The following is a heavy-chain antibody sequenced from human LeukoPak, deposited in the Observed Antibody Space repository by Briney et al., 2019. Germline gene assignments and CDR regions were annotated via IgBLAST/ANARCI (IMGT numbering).Heavy chain of an antibody. D-gene: IGHD6-19*01. CDR1: GGSFSGYY. J-gene: IGHJ4*02. CDR3: ARTSSGWPYYFDY. V-gene: IGHV4-34*01. Sequence: SETLSLTCAVYGGSFSGYYWSWIRQPPGKGLEWIGEINHSGSTNYNPSLKSRVTISVDTSKNQFSLKLSSVTAADTAVYYCARTSSGWPYYFDYWGQGTPVTVSS. CDR2: INHSGST.